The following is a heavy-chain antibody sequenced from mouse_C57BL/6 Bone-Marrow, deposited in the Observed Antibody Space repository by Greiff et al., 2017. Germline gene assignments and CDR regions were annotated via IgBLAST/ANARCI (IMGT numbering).Heavy chain of an antibody. Sequence: VQLQQSGAELVKPGASVKLSCTASGFNIKDYYMHWVKQRTEQGLEWIGRIDPEDGETKYAPKFQGKATITADTSSKTAYLQLSSLTSEDTAVYYCARNFPLITTVVATGDYYAMDYWGQGTSVTVSS. V-gene: IGHV14-2*01. D-gene: IGHD1-1*01. CDR1: GFNIKDYY. CDR3: ARNFPLITTVVATGDYYAMDY. CDR2: IDPEDGET. J-gene: IGHJ4*01.